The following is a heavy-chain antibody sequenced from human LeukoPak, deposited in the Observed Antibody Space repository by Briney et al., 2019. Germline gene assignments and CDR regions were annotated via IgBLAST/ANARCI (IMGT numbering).Heavy chain of an antibody. CDR2: ISGSGGST. Sequence: PGGSLRLSCAASGFTFSSYAMSWVRQAPGKGLEWVSAISGSGGSTYYADSVKGRFTISRDNSKNTLYPQMNSLRAEDTAVYYCAKVWSFGGYYGSGSYYDYWGQGTLVTVSS. V-gene: IGHV3-23*01. CDR3: AKVWSFGGYYGSGSYYDY. CDR1: GFTFSSYA. J-gene: IGHJ4*02. D-gene: IGHD3-10*01.